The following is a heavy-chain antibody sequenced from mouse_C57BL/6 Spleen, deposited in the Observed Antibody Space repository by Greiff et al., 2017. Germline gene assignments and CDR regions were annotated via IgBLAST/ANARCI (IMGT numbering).Heavy chain of an antibody. CDR2: INPSNGGT. J-gene: IGHJ1*03. V-gene: IGHV1-53*01. Sequence: QVQLQQPGTELVKPGASVKLSCKASGYTFTSCWMHWVKQRPGQGLEWIGNINPSNGGTNYNEKFKSKATLTVDKSSSTAYMQLSSQTSEDSAVYYWAREISSHWYFDVWGTGTTVTVSS. D-gene: IGHD1-1*01. CDR3: AREISSHWYFDV. CDR1: GYTFTSCW.